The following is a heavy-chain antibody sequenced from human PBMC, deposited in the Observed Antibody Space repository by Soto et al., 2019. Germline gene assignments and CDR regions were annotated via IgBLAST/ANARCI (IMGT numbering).Heavy chain of an antibody. V-gene: IGHV1-58*02. CDR1: GFTFTSSA. D-gene: IGHD2-15*01. CDR2: IILSSGNT. J-gene: IGHJ3*02. CDR3: ARQCGGSCSDAFDI. Sequence: SVKVSCKASGFTFTSSAMQWVRQARGQRLEWIGWIILSSGNTSYAQKFQDRVTMTRNMSTSTAYMELSSLRSEDTAVYYCARQCGGSCSDAFDIWGQGTMVTVSS.